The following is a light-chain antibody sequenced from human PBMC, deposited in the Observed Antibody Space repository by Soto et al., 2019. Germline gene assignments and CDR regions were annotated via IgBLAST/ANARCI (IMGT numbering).Light chain of an antibody. CDR1: QSVSSSY. Sequence: EIVLTQSPGTLSLSPGERATLSCRASQSVSSSYLAWYQQKPGQAPRLLIYGASSRATGIPDRFSGSGSGTDFTLTISRLEPEDFAVYYCQQYGRSLWTFGQGTKVAIK. CDR2: GAS. CDR3: QQYGRSLWT. J-gene: IGKJ1*01. V-gene: IGKV3-20*01.